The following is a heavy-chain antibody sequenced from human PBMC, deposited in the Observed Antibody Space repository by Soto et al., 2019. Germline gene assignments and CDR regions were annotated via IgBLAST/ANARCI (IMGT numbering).Heavy chain of an antibody. CDR3: ARHRGPAPVY. Sequence: QVQLQESGPGLVKPSETLSLTCTVSGGSISGYYWTWIRQPQGKGLEWVGSLFYGGTTDYNPSLKSRLTMSLDTSKNHFSLKLRSVTAADTAVYYCARHRGPAPVYWGQGTLVTASS. J-gene: IGHJ4*02. CDR2: LFYGGTT. V-gene: IGHV4-39*01. D-gene: IGHD3-10*01. CDR1: GGSISGYY.